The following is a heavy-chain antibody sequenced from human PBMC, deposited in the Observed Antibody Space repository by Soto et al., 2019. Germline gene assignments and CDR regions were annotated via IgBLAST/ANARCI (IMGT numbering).Heavy chain of an antibody. CDR3: ATVDGSWYFDY. CDR1: RYTFSSYD. CDR2: MNPDGGNT. D-gene: IGHD1-26*01. Sequence: SVKVSCKASRYTFSSYDINWVRQATGQGLEWMGWMNPDGGNTSYAQKFQVRVSMTEDTSTDTAYMELSSLRSEDTAVYYCATVDGSWYFDYWGQGTLVTVSS. V-gene: IGHV1-8*01. J-gene: IGHJ4*02.